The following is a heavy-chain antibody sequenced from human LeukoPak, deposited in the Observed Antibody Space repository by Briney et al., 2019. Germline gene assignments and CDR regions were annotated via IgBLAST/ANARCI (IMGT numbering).Heavy chain of an antibody. J-gene: IGHJ4*02. CDR1: GYTFTSYD. D-gene: IGHD3-9*01. V-gene: IGHV1-8*01. Sequence: ASVTVSCKGSGYTFTSYDINWVRQATGQGLEWMGWMNPNSGNTGYAQKFQGRVTMTRNTSISTAYMGLSSLRSEDTAVYYCARKDDILTGIDYWGQGTLVTVSS. CDR3: ARKDDILTGIDY. CDR2: MNPNSGNT.